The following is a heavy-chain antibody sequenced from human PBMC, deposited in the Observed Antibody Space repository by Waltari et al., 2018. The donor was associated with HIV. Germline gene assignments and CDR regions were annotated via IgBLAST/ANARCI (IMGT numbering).Heavy chain of an antibody. CDR2: INPNSGGT. V-gene: IGHV1-2*06. D-gene: IGHD4-4*01. J-gene: IGHJ6*02. CDR3: AREGARMTTMIYYYYGMDV. Sequence: QVQLVQSGAEVKKPGASVKVSCKASGYTFTGYYMHWVRQAPGQGLEWMGRINPNSGGTNYAQQFQGRVTMTRDTSISTADMELSRLRSDDTAVYYCAREGARMTTMIYYYYGMDVWGQGTTVTVSS. CDR1: GYTFTGYY.